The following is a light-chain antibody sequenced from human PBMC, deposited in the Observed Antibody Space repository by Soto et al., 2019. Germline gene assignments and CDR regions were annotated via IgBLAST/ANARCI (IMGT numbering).Light chain of an antibody. J-gene: IGKJ5*01. Sequence: EIVLTQSPATLSLSPGERATLSCGASQYIINNLAWYQQKPGQAPRLLIYDTSIRATGIPARFSGSGSGTDFTLTISSLEPEDFAVYYCQQRNSWPPTFTFGQGTRLEIK. CDR3: QQRNSWPPTFT. CDR2: DTS. V-gene: IGKV3-11*01. CDR1: QYIINN.